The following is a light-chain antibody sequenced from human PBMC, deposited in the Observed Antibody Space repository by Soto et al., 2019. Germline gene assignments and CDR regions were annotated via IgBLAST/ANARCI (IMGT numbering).Light chain of an antibody. CDR1: QDISSW. V-gene: IGKV1-12*01. CDR3: QHANTFPFT. J-gene: IGKJ3*01. Sequence: DIQMTQSPSSVSASVGDIVTITCRASQDISSWLAWYQLKPGTAPKLLIYGASSLQSGVPSRFSGSGSGRDFTLTISSLQPEDFATYFCQHANTFPFTFGPGTKVDFK. CDR2: GAS.